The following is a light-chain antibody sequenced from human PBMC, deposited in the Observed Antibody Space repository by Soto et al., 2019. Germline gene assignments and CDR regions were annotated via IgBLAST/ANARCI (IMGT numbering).Light chain of an antibody. CDR1: QDISNW. CDR3: QQAYGFPLI. CDR2: SAS. J-gene: IGKJ4*01. V-gene: IGKV1D-12*01. Sequence: DIQMTQSPSSVSGSVGDRVTITCRASQDISNWLAWYQQKPGKAPKILIYSASSLQSGVPSRFSGSASGTDFTLTISSLQPEDFASYYCQQAYGFPLIFGRGTTVEIK.